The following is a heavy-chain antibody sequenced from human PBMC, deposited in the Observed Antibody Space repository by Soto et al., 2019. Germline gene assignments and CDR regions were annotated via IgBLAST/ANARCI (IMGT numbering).Heavy chain of an antibody. CDR1: GYTFTRYY. J-gene: IGHJ6*02. V-gene: IGHV1-46*01. CDR3: ARGMEKGLQLLPFYCYVMYL. Sequence: GASVKVSCKASGYTFTRYYMHWVRQAPGQGLEWMGIINPSGGSTTYAQKFQGRVTMTRDTSTTTVYMELTSLRSEDTAVYYCARGMEKGLQLLPFYCYVMYLCGQRTTVPVS. CDR2: INPSGGST. D-gene: IGHD2-2*01.